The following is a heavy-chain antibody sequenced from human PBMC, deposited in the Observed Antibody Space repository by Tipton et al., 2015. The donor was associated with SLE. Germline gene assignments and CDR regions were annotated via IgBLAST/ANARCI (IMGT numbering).Heavy chain of an antibody. D-gene: IGHD4-17*01. CDR3: ARLIREYGDLPFDY. CDR1: GYSISSGYY. CDR2: ICHSGST. J-gene: IGHJ4*02. V-gene: IGHV4-38-2*01. Sequence: TLSLTCAVSGYSISSGYYWGWIRQPPGKGLEWIGSICHSGSTHYNPSLKSRVTISVDTSKNQFSLKLSSVTAAATAVYYCARLIREYGDLPFDYWGQGTLVTVSS.